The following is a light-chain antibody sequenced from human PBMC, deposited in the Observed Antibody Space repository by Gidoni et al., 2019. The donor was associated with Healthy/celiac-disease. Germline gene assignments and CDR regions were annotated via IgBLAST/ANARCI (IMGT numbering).Light chain of an antibody. Sequence: DIVMTQSPDSLAVSLGERATINCKSSQSVLYSSNNKNYLAWYQQKPGQPPKLLIYWASTRESGVPDRFSVSGSGTDFTLTISSLQAEDVAVYYCQQYYTTLRTFGPGTKVDIK. CDR3: QQYYTTLRT. J-gene: IGKJ3*01. V-gene: IGKV4-1*01. CDR2: WAS. CDR1: QSVLYSSNNKNY.